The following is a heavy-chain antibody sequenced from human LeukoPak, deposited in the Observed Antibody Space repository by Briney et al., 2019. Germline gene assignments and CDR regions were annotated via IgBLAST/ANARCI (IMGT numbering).Heavy chain of an antibody. D-gene: IGHD3-9*01. Sequence: GESLKISCKGSGYGFTSYWIGWVRQMPGKGLEWMGIIYPGDSDTRYSPSFQGQVTISADKSISTAYLQWSSLKASDTAMYYCARQDYDILTGTLYYFDYWGQGTLVTVSS. J-gene: IGHJ4*02. CDR2: IYPGDSDT. V-gene: IGHV5-51*01. CDR3: ARQDYDILTGTLYYFDY. CDR1: GYGFTSYW.